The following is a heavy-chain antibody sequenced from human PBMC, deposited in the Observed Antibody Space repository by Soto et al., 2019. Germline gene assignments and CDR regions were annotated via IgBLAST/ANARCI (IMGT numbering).Heavy chain of an antibody. CDR1: GGFVSSGSYY. CDR3: ARVERGTVTTVVDAFDI. V-gene: IGHV4-34*01. J-gene: IGHJ3*02. CDR2: MSHSGGT. D-gene: IGHD1-1*01. Sequence: QVQLQQWGAGLLKPSETLSLTCAVYGGFVSSGSYYWSWIRQPPGKGLEWIGEMSHSGGTHFNPSLKSRVTISVDTSNNKFSLNIYSVTAADTALYYCARVERGTVTTVVDAFDIWGPGTMVTVSS.